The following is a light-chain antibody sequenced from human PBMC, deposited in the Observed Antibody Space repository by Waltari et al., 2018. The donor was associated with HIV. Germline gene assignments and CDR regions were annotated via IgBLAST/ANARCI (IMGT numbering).Light chain of an antibody. CDR1: GSNIRSNY. V-gene: IGLV1-44*01. CDR2: NDD. CDR3: AAWDDTLKVYV. J-gene: IGLJ1*01. Sequence: QSVLAQPPSVSGAPGQRVTISCSGSGSNIRSNYVNWYQQLPVTAPRVLIHNDDQRPSGVPARFSGSKAGTTASLAISGLQSEDEADYYCAAWDDTLKVYVFGTGTKVTVL.